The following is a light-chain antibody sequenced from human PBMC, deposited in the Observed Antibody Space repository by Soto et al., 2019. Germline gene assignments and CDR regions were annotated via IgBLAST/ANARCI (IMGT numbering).Light chain of an antibody. J-gene: IGKJ1*01. CDR3: QQYNSYSSGT. Sequence: DIQMTQSPSTLSASVGDRVTITCRASQSISSWLAWYQQKPGKAPKLLIYLVSSLESGVPSRFSGSGSGTEFTLTISSLQPDGFATYYCQQYNSYSSGTFGQGTKVEIK. V-gene: IGKV1-5*03. CDR1: QSISSW. CDR2: LVS.